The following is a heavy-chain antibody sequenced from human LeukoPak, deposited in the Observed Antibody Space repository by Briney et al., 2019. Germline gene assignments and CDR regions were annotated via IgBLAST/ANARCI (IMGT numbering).Heavy chain of an antibody. CDR1: GFTFSNAW. CDR2: IKSKTDGGTT. Sequence: GGSLRLSCAASGFTFSNAWMSWVRQAPGKGLELGGRIKSKTDGGTTNYAAPVKGRFTVSRDDSKNTLYLQMNSLKTEDTAVYYCTKRSVPATMQYYYYYYMDVWGKGTTVTVSS. CDR3: TKRSVPATMQYYYYYYMDV. V-gene: IGHV3-15*01. D-gene: IGHD2-2*01. J-gene: IGHJ6*03.